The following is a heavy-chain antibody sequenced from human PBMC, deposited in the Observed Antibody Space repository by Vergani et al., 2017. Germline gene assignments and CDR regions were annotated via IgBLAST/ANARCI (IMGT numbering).Heavy chain of an antibody. CDR3: ARDVSSSWASKPVGDYYFDY. CDR1: GFTFSSYS. J-gene: IGHJ4*02. D-gene: IGHD6-13*01. CDR2: ISSSSSYI. V-gene: IGHV3-21*01. Sequence: EVQLVESGGGLVKPGGSLRLSCAASGFTFSSYSMNWVRQAPGKGLEWVSSISSSSSYIYYADSVKGRFTISRDNAKNSLYLQINRLGAEDTAVYYCARDVSSSWASKPVGDYYFDYWGQGTLVTVSS.